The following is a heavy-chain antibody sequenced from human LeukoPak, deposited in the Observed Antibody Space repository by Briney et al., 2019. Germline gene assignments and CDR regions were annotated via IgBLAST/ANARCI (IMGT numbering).Heavy chain of an antibody. Sequence: SQTLSLTCAISGDSVSSNSAGWNWIRQSPLRGLEWLGRTYYRSKWYNDYAVSVKSRITINPDTSKSQFSLQLNSVTPEDTAVYFCARFAGGHFDYWGQGTLVAVSS. J-gene: IGHJ4*02. V-gene: IGHV6-1*01. CDR2: TYYRSKWYN. CDR1: GDSVSSNSAG. CDR3: ARFAGGHFDY. D-gene: IGHD2-8*02.